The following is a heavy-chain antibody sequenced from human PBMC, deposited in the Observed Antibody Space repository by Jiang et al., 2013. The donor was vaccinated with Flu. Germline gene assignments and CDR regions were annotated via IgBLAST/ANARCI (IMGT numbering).Heavy chain of an antibody. V-gene: IGHV4-61*02. CDR3: ARDGRVRGYPVS. CDR2: IYTSGST. D-gene: IGHD5-12*01. Sequence: GSGLVKPSQTLSLTCTVSGGSISSGSYYWSWIRQPAGKGLEWIGRIYTSGSTNYNPSLKSRVTISVDTSKNQFSLKLSSVTAADTAVYYCARDGRVRGYPVSWGQGTLVTVSS. J-gene: IGHJ5*02. CDR1: GGSISSGSYY.